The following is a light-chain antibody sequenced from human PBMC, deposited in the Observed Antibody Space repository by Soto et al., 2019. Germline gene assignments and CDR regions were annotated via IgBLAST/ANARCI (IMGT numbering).Light chain of an antibody. CDR1: QSVSSY. CDR2: DAS. Sequence: EIVLTQSPATLSLSPGERATLSCRASQSVSSYLAWYQQKPGQAPRLLIYDASNRATGIPARFSGSGSGTDFTLNISRLEPEDFAVYYCQQRSNWPPFTCGPGTKVDSK. CDR3: QQRSNWPPFT. V-gene: IGKV3-11*01. J-gene: IGKJ3*01.